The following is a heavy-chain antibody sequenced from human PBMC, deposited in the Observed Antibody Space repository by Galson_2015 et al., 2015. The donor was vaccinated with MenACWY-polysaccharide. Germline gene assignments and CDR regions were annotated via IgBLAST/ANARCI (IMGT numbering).Heavy chain of an antibody. Sequence: SVKVSCKASGYTFTSYEINWVRQAAGQGLEWMGWMNPNSGNTGYPQKLQGRVTMTRNTSISTAYMELSLLRSEDTAVYYWARVISPDGIAVAKVLNDYWGQGTLVTVSS. CDR2: MNPNSGNT. D-gene: IGHD6-19*01. J-gene: IGHJ4*02. V-gene: IGHV1-8*01. CDR3: ARVISPDGIAVAKVLNDY. CDR1: GYTFTSYE.